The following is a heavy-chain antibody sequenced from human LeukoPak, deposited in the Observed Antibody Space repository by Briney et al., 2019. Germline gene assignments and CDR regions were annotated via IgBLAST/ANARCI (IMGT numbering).Heavy chain of an antibody. CDR1: GFTFSSYG. D-gene: IGHD1-26*01. CDR3: AKVGGYSGSYYNSYFDY. V-gene: IGHV3-30*02. CDR2: IRYDGSNK. J-gene: IGHJ4*02. Sequence: GGSLRLSCAASGFTFSSYGMHWVRQAPGKGLEWVAFIRYDGSNKYYADSVKGRFTISRDNSKNTLYLQMNSLRAEDTAVYYCAKVGGYSGSYYNSYFDYWGQGTLVTVSS.